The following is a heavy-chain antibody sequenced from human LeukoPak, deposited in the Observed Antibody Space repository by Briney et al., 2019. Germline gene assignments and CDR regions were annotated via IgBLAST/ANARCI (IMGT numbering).Heavy chain of an antibody. D-gene: IGHD3-3*01. Sequence: GRSLRLSCSASGFTFSNYEMNWVRQAPGKGLEWISYIRGSGDTIYYADSVKGRFTISRDNAKNSLYLQMNSLRAEDTAVYYCARGYYVDYWGQGTLVTVSS. J-gene: IGHJ4*02. V-gene: IGHV3-48*03. CDR3: ARGYYVDY. CDR2: IRGSGDTI. CDR1: GFTFSNYE.